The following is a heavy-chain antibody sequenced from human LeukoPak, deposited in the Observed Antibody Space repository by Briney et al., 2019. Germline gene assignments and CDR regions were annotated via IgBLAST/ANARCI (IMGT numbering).Heavy chain of an antibody. CDR3: ATVRASHYGDWYFDS. J-gene: IGHJ4*01. Sequence: PSETLSLTCTVSTHSMSSDHYWGWIRQPPGTGLEWIGNVDPSGNTYYNPSLKSRAAISLDTSKKQFSLNLTPVTAADTAVYYCATVRASHYGDWYFDSWGHGTRVTVSS. D-gene: IGHD4-17*01. V-gene: IGHV4-38-2*02. CDR1: THSMSSDHY. CDR2: VDPSGNT.